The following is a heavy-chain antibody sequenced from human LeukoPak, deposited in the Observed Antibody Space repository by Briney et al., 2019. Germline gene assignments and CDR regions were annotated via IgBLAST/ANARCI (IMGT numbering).Heavy chain of an antibody. Sequence: ASVPVSCKASGYTFTSYGISWVRQAPGQGLEWMGWISAYNGNTNYAQKLQGRVTMTTDTSTSTAYMQLRSLRADDTAVYYCARDMVIISAYFDYWGQGTLVTVSS. J-gene: IGHJ4*02. V-gene: IGHV1-18*01. D-gene: IGHD3-3*01. CDR2: ISAYNGNT. CDR1: GYTFTSYG. CDR3: ARDMVIISAYFDY.